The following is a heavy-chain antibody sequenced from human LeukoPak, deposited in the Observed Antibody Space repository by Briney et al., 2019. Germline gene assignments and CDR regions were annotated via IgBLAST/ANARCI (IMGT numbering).Heavy chain of an antibody. J-gene: IGHJ4*02. D-gene: IGHD5-18*01. V-gene: IGHV3-53*01. CDR1: GFTVSSNY. CDR2: IYSGGST. CDR3: ARDRTNSYGFFDY. Sequence: GGSLRLSCAASGFTVSSNYMSWVRQAPGKGLEWVSVIYSGGSTYYADSVKGRFTISRDNSKNTLYLQMNSLRDEDTAVYYCARDRTNSYGFFDYWGQGTLVTVSS.